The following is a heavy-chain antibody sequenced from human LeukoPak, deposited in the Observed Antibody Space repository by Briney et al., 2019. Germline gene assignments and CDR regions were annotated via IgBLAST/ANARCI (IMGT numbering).Heavy chain of an antibody. CDR1: GFNLSNYA. J-gene: IGHJ5*01. Sequence: GGSLRLSCAVSGFNLSNYAMNWVRQAPGEGLAWVALIWFDGSNDYYVDSVRGRLTISRDNSKDTVFLQMNSLTVDDTAVYYCARSVGGTTGTIDSWGRGTLVTVS. CDR3: ARSVGGTTGTIDS. D-gene: IGHD1-26*01. V-gene: IGHV3-33*01. CDR2: IWFDGSND.